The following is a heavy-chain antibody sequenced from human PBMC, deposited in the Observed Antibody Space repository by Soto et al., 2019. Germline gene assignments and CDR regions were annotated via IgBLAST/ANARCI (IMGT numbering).Heavy chain of an antibody. CDR3: SRVKSLAARKDSSDGMDV. J-gene: IGHJ6*04. V-gene: IGHV4-59*01. CDR2: IYYSGST. CDR1: GGSLSSYY. D-gene: IGHD6-6*01. Sequence: SETLPLPCTFSGGSLSSYYWSWIQQTPGKGMEWIGYIYYSGSTHYNPSLKSRVTISVDTSKNQFSLELSYVTPADTAVYYWSRVKSLAARKDSSDGMDVWGNGTPVT.